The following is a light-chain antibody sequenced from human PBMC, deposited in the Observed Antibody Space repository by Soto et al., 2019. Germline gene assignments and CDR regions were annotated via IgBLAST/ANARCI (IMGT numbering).Light chain of an antibody. Sequence: EIVLTQSTCTLSLSPWERSTLACMAVQIVTSNYLAWYQQKRGQAPRLLIWGASIRATDLPDRFSGSGSGTDFTLTISRLEPEDFALYYCQQYGNSAPITFGQGTRLEI. V-gene: IGKV3-20*01. CDR2: GAS. J-gene: IGKJ5*01. CDR1: QIVTSNY. CDR3: QQYGNSAPIT.